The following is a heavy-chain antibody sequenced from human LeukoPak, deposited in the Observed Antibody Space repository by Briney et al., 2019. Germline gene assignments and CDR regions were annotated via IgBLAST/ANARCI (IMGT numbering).Heavy chain of an antibody. CDR1: GGSISSYY. V-gene: IGHV4-59*08. D-gene: IGHD3-22*01. Sequence: SETLSLTCTVSGGSISSYYWSWIRQPPGKGLEWIGYIYYSGSTNYNPSLKSRVTISADTSKNQFSLKLSSVTAADTAVYYCARHVGDSSGYYYFDYWGQGTLVTVSS. CDR3: ARHVGDSSGYYYFDY. J-gene: IGHJ4*02. CDR2: IYYSGST.